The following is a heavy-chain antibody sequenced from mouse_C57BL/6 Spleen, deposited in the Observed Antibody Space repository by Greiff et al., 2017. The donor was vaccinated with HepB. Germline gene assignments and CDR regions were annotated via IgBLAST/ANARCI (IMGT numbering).Heavy chain of an antibody. D-gene: IGHD1-1*01. CDR2: ISSGSSTI. CDR3: ASRSYYGSSLYYAMDY. V-gene: IGHV5-17*01. J-gene: IGHJ4*01. CDR1: GFTFSDYG. Sequence: EVQLVESGGGLVKPGGSLKLSCAASGFTFSDYGMHWVRQAPEKGLEWVAYISSGSSTIYYADTVKGRFTISRDNAKNTLFLQMTSLRSEDTAMYYCASRSYYGSSLYYAMDYWGQGTSVTVSS.